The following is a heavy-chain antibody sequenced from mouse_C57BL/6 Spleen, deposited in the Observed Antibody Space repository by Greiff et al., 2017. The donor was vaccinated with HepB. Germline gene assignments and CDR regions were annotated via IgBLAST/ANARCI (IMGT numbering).Heavy chain of an antibody. CDR1: GYAFSSSW. D-gene: IGHD2-4*01. CDR3: ARDDYDYPFDY. V-gene: IGHV1-82*01. Sequence: QVQLQQSGPELVKPGASVKISCKASGYAFSSSWMNWVKQRPGKGLEWIGRIYPGDGDTNYNGKFKGKATLTADKSSSTAYMQLSSLTSEDSAVYFCARDDYDYPFDYWGQGTTLTVSS. J-gene: IGHJ2*01. CDR2: IYPGDGDT.